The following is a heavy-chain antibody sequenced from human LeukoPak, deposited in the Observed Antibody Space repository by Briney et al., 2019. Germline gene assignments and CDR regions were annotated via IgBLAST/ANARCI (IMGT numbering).Heavy chain of an antibody. CDR2: VDPEDGET. J-gene: IGHJ4*02. Sequence: ASVKVSCKVSGYTFTDYYMHWVQQALGKGLEWMGLVDPEDGETIYAEKFQGRVTITADTSTSTAYMELRSLRSDDTAVYYCARDSIVGAKEFDYWGQGTLVTVSS. CDR1: GYTFTDYY. CDR3: ARDSIVGAKEFDY. V-gene: IGHV1-69-2*01. D-gene: IGHD1-26*01.